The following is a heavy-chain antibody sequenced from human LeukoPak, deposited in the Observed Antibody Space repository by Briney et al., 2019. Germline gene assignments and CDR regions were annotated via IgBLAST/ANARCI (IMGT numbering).Heavy chain of an antibody. CDR1: PLSVTNYY. CDR2: IYYTGNT. CDR3: ARHASYFYSSPYAD. Sequence: SETLSLTCAVSPLSVTNYYWSWIRQPPGKGLEWIGYIYYTGNTNYNPSLKSRVTLSLDTSKNQFSLRLNSVTATDTAVYYCARHASYFYSSPYADWGQGTLVTVSS. D-gene: IGHD3-22*01. J-gene: IGHJ4*02. V-gene: IGHV4-59*08.